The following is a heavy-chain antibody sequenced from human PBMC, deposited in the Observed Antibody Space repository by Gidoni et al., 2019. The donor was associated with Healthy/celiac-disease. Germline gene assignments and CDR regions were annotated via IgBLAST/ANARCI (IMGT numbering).Heavy chain of an antibody. CDR1: GFSLSTSGVG. Sequence: QITLKESGPTLVKPTQTLTLTCTFSGFSLSTSGVGVGWIRQPPGKALEWLALIYWNDDKRYSPSLKSRLTITKDTSKNQVVLTMTNMDPVDTATYYCAHRDPEMATNSYNWFDPWGQGTLVTVSS. CDR2: IYWNDDK. CDR3: AHRDPEMATNSYNWFDP. D-gene: IGHD5-12*01. V-gene: IGHV2-5*01. J-gene: IGHJ5*02.